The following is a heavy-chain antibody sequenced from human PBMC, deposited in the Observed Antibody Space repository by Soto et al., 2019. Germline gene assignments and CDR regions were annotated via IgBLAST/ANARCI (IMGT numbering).Heavy chain of an antibody. J-gene: IGHJ6*02. V-gene: IGHV4-61*01. CDR3: ARDGHGMDV. CDR1: GGSVSSGSYQ. Sequence: KASETLSLTCTVSGGSVSSGSYQWTWTRQPPGKGLEWIGYIHVSGSTNDNPSLKGRVTMSIDTSKNQFSLKLSSVTAADTAVYYCARDGHGMDVWGQGTKVTVSS. CDR2: IHVSGST.